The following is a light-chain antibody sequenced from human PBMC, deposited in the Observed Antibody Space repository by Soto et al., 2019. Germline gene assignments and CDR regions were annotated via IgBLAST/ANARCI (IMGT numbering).Light chain of an antibody. CDR2: DVS. CDR3: CSSAGRSPQAV. J-gene: IGLJ3*02. V-gene: IGLV2-23*02. CDR1: SSDVGSYNL. Sequence: QSALTQPASVSGSPGQSITISCTGTSSDVGSYNLVSWYQQHPGKVPKVMIYDVSKRPSGVSNRFSGSKSGNPAYLTISGLRAADEADYYCCSSAGRSPQAVFGGGTK.